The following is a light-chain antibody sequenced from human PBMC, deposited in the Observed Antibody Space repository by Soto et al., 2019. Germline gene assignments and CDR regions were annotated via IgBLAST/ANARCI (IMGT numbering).Light chain of an antibody. CDR1: SSDVGYYNY. CDR3: SSYTISNTLPFV. V-gene: IGLV2-14*01. CDR2: EVT. J-gene: IGLJ1*01. Sequence: QSALTQPRSVSGSPGQSVTISCTGTSSDVGYYNYVSWYQRHPGKAPKLMIYEVTHRPSGVSNRFSGSKSGNTASLTISGLQAEDEADYYCSSYTISNTLPFVFGTGTKVTVL.